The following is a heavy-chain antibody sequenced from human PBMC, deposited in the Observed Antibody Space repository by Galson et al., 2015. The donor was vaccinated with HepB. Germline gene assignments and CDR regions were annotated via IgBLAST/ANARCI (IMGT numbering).Heavy chain of an antibody. Sequence: SVKVSCKASGYTFTGYYMHWVRQAPGQGLEWMGWINPNSGGTNYAQKFQGRVTMTRDTSISTAYMELSRLRSDDTAVYYCATSSMVYALSIWGDYYYGMDVWGQGTTVTVSS. CDR2: INPNSGGT. V-gene: IGHV1-2*02. D-gene: IGHD2-8*01. CDR3: ATSSMVYALSIWGDYYYGMDV. CDR1: GYTFTGYY. J-gene: IGHJ6*02.